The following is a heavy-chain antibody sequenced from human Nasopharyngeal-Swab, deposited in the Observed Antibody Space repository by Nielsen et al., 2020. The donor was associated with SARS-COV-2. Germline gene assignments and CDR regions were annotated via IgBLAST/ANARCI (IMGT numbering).Heavy chain of an antibody. CDR2: ISSSSSTI. V-gene: IGHV3-48*01. CDR3: ARSLYYYDSSGYPSSYYFDY. CDR1: GFTFSSYS. D-gene: IGHD3-22*01. J-gene: IGHJ4*02. Sequence: GGSLRLSCAASGFTFSSYSMNWVRQAPEKGLEWVSYISSSSSTIYYADSVKGRFTISRDNAKNSLYLQMNSLRAEDTAVYYCARSLYYYDSSGYPSSYYFDYWGQGTLVTVSS.